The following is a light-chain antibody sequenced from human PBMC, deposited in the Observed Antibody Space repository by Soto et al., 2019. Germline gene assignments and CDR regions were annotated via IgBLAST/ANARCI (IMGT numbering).Light chain of an antibody. CDR1: SSDVGRYNL. CDR2: EVS. V-gene: IGLV2-23*02. J-gene: IGLJ2*01. Sequence: QSVLTQPASVSGSPGQSITISCTGTSSDVGRYNLVSWYQQHPGKAPKLMIYEVSKRPSGVSNRFSGSKSGNTASLTISGLQAEDEADYYCCSYAGSSTLFGGGTKLTVL. CDR3: CSYAGSSTL.